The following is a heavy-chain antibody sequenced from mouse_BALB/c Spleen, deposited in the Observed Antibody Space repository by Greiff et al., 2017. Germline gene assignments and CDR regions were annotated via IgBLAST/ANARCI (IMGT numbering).Heavy chain of an antibody. D-gene: IGHD2-1*01. CDR3: ARSDYGNFYAMDY. CDR2: IYPGDGDT. CDR1: GYTFTSYW. V-gene: IGHV1-87*01. J-gene: IGHJ4*01. Sequence: QVQLQQPGAELVKPGAPVKLSCKASGYTFTSYWMQWVKQRPGQGLEWIGAIYPGDGDTRYTQKFKGKATLTADKSSSTAYMQLSSLASEDSAVYYCARSDYGNFYAMDYWGQGTSVTVSS.